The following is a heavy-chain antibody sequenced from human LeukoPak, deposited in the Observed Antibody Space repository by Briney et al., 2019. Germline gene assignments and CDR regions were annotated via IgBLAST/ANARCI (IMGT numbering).Heavy chain of an antibody. Sequence: GASVKVSCKASGGTFSSYAFSWLRQAPGQGLEWMGGIMPMFGKANYAQKFQGRVTITADKSTSTAYMELSSLRSEDTAVYYCAVRPGSPYPQAAPPDYWGQGTLVTVSS. J-gene: IGHJ4*02. CDR2: IMPMFGKA. CDR3: AVRPGSPYPQAAPPDY. D-gene: IGHD1-26*01. CDR1: GGTFSSYA. V-gene: IGHV1-69*06.